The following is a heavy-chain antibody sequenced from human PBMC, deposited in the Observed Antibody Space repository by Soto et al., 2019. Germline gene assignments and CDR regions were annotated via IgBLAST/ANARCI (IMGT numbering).Heavy chain of an antibody. CDR2: ISSSGSTI. CDR3: AREGVEMATMRGAFGY. V-gene: IGHV3-48*03. CDR1: GFTFSSYE. D-gene: IGHD5-12*01. J-gene: IGHJ4*02. Sequence: PGGSLRLSCAASGFTFSSYEMNWVRQAPGKGLEWVSYISSSGSTIYYADSVKGRFTISRDNAKNSLYLQMNSLRAEDTAVYYCAREGVEMATMRGAFGYWGQGTLVTVSS.